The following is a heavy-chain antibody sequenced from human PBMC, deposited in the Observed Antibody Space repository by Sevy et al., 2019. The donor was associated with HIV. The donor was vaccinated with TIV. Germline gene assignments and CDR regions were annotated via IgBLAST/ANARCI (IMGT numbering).Heavy chain of an antibody. J-gene: IGHJ6*02. CDR3: ARGRGDLWSGYYPFYYYYGMDV. D-gene: IGHD3-3*01. Sequence: GGSLRLSCAASGFTFSSYGMHWVRQAPGKGLEWVAVIWYDGSNKYYADSVKGRFTISRDNSKNTLYLQMNSLRAEDTAVYYCARGRGDLWSGYYPFYYYYGMDVWGQRTTVTVSS. CDR1: GFTFSSYG. CDR2: IWYDGSNK. V-gene: IGHV3-33*01.